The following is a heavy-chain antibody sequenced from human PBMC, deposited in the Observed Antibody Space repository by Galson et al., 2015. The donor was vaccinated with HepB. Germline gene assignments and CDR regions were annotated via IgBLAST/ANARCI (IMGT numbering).Heavy chain of an antibody. CDR1: GLTLSNAW. Sequence: SLRLSCAASGLTLSNAWMRWVPQAPGKGLESVRRIKSETDRGTTDYAAPVKGRFTISRDDSTNTLYLQINSLKTEDTAVYYCTTRCSSTSCFGNWFDPWGQGTLVTVSS. J-gene: IGHJ5*02. CDR2: IKSETDRGTT. CDR3: TTRCSSTSCFGNWFDP. V-gene: IGHV3-15*01. D-gene: IGHD2-2*01.